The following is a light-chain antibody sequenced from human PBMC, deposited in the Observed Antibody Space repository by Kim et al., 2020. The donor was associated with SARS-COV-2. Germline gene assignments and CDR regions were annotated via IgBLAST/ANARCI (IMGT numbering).Light chain of an antibody. CDR2: DGS. CDR3: QQRGSWPPALT. J-gene: IGKJ4*01. Sequence: PGEGAPPSRRARHSVCNSLARYQPKPGQAPRLLNYDGSNRATCIPDRVSGSGSGTDFTLTIGSLEPRDFAIYYCQQRGSWPPALTFGGGTKVDIK. V-gene: IGKV3-11*01. CDR1: HSVCNS.